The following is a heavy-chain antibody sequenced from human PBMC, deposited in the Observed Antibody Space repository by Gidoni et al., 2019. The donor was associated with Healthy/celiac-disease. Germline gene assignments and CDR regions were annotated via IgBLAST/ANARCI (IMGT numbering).Heavy chain of an antibody. Sequence: EVQLVESGGGLVKPGGSLRLSCAASGFTFSSYSMNWVRQAPGKGLEWVSSISSSSSYIYYADSVKGRFTISRDNAKNSLYLQMNSLRAEDTAVYYCARWFGESYYYYMDVWGKGTTVTVSS. CDR2: ISSSSSYI. CDR3: ARWFGESYYYYMDV. J-gene: IGHJ6*03. D-gene: IGHD3-10*01. V-gene: IGHV3-21*01. CDR1: GFTFSSYS.